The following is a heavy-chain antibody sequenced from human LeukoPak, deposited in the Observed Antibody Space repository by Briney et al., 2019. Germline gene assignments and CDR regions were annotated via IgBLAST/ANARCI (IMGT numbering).Heavy chain of an antibody. Sequence: PSGTLSLTCAVYGGSFSGYYWSWIRQPPGKGLEWIGEINHSGSTNYNPSLKSRVTISVDTSKNQFSLKLSSVTAADTAVYYCAREDVDTAMVTKLDYWGQGTLVTVSS. D-gene: IGHD5-18*01. J-gene: IGHJ4*02. V-gene: IGHV4-34*01. CDR1: GGSFSGYY. CDR2: INHSGST. CDR3: AREDVDTAMVTKLDY.